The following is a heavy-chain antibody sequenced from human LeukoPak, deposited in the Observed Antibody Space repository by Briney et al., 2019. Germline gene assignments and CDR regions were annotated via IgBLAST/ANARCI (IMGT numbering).Heavy chain of an antibody. Sequence: ASVKVSCKASGYTFTSYGISWVRQAPGQGLEWMGWISAYNGNTNYAQKLQGRVTMTTDTSTSTAYMELRSLRSDDTAVYYCARDSRITMIVVVTPFDYWGQGTLVTVSS. J-gene: IGHJ4*02. D-gene: IGHD3-22*01. CDR2: ISAYNGNT. CDR1: GYTFTSYG. V-gene: IGHV1-18*01. CDR3: ARDSRITMIVVVTPFDY.